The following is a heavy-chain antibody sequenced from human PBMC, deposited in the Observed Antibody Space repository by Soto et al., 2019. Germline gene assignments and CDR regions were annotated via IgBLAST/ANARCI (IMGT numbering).Heavy chain of an antibody. CDR3: ARDFSSSSPKADS. CDR1: GFTFSSYG. V-gene: IGHV3-21*01. CDR2: ITSGTSYK. D-gene: IGHD6-6*01. J-gene: IGHJ4*02. Sequence: EVQLVESGGGLVKPGESLRLSCVASGFTFSSYGMIWVRQAPGKGLEWVSSITSGTSYKYYADSLKGRITISRDNTKNSLFLQMKSLKAEDTAIYYCARDFSSSSPKADSWGQGTLVTVSS.